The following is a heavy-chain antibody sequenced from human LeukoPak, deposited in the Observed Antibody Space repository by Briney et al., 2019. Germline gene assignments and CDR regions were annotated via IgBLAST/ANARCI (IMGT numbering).Heavy chain of an antibody. Sequence: SETLSLTCTVSGGSISSSNYYWGWIRQPPGKGLEWIGSIDYSGNTYYNSSLKSRVTISVDTSKNQFSLKLTSVTAADTAVYYCARVRTIGHNWCDPWGQGTLVTVSS. V-gene: IGHV4-39*07. J-gene: IGHJ5*02. D-gene: IGHD2-2*01. CDR3: ARVRTIGHNWCDP. CDR2: IDYSGNT. CDR1: GGSISSSNYY.